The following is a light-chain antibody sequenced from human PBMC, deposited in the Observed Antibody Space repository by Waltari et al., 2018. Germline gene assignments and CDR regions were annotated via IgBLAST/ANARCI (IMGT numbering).Light chain of an antibody. Sequence: EILLTQSPATLSVSPGERATLSCRASQNVNTNVVWYQQKPGQAPRLLIYGASTRHTGIPDRFTGSGSGTDFTLTIDTLQSEDFAVYYCQQYNKWPPISFGQGTRLEIK. CDR2: GAS. CDR1: QNVNTN. CDR3: QQYNKWPPIS. V-gene: IGKV3-15*01. J-gene: IGKJ5*01.